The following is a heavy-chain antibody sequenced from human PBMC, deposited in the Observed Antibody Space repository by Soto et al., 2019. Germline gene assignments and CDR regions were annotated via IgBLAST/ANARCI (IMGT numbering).Heavy chain of an antibody. D-gene: IGHD5-12*01. CDR3: ARASPWNAFDI. Sequence: SETLSLTCAVYGGSVNSGNYYWSWIRQPPGKGLEWIGEMSHSGGTHFNPSLKSRVTISVDTSKNQFSLKLSSVTAADTAVYYCARASPWNAFDIWGQGTMVTVSS. CDR2: MSHSGGT. J-gene: IGHJ3*02. V-gene: IGHV4-61*01. CDR1: GGSVNSGNYY.